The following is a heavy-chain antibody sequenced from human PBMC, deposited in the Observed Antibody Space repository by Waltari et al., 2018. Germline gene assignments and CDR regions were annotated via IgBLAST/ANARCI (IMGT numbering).Heavy chain of an antibody. CDR2: INSDGSST. J-gene: IGHJ4*02. CDR3: ARGFYSSSWYSSHTWYFDY. D-gene: IGHD6-13*01. V-gene: IGHV3-74*01. Sequence: EVQLVESGGGLVQPGGSLRLSCAASGFTFSSYWMHWVRQAPGKGLVWVSRINSDGSSTNYANYGKGRLTISRDNAKNTMYLQMNSLRAEDTAVYYCARGFYSSSWYSSHTWYFDYWGQGTLVTVSS. CDR1: GFTFSSYW.